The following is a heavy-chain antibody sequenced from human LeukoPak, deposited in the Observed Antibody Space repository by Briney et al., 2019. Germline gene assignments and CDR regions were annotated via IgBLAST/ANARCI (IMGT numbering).Heavy chain of an antibody. CDR3: ARDLPSDYSNYPYYFDY. J-gene: IGHJ4*02. V-gene: IGHV3-7*01. CDR1: GFTFSSYW. Sequence: PGGSLRLSCAASGFTFSSYWMSWVRQPPGKGLEWVANIKQDGSEKYYVDSVKGRFTISRDNAKNSLYLQLNSLRAEDTAVYYCARDLPSDYSNYPYYFDYWGQGTLVTVSS. CDR2: IKQDGSEK. D-gene: IGHD4-11*01.